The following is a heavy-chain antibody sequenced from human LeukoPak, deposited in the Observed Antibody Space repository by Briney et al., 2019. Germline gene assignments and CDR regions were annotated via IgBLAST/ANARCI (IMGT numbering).Heavy chain of an antibody. CDR3: ARVTDFWSGWNAFHI. CDR1: GGSVSSGSYY. Sequence: PSETLSLTCTVSGGSVSSGSYYWSWIRQPAGKGLEWIGRIYTSGITNYNPSLKSRVTISVDTSKNQFSLKLSSVTAADTAVYYCARVTDFWSGWNAFHIWGQGTMVTVSS. V-gene: IGHV4-61*02. CDR2: IYTSGIT. D-gene: IGHD3-3*01. J-gene: IGHJ3*02.